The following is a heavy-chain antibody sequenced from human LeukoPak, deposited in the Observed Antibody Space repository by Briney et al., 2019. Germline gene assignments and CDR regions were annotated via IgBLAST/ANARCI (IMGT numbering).Heavy chain of an antibody. CDR1: GFTFSNYD. D-gene: IGHD6-19*01. J-gene: IGHJ4*02. CDR2: ISGSGGST. Sequence: GGSLRLSCAASGFTFSNYDMSWVRQAPGKGLEWVSAISGSGGSTYYADSVKGRFTISRENSKNTLYLQMNSLRDEDTAVYYCAKDRNAYSSGWFNYWGQGTLVTVSS. V-gene: IGHV3-23*01. CDR3: AKDRNAYSSGWFNY.